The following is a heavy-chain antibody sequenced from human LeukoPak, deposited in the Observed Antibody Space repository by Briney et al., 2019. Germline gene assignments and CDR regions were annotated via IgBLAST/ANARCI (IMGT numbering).Heavy chain of an antibody. D-gene: IGHD4-23*01. CDR1: GGTFSSYA. CDR2: IIPIFGTA. Sequence: SVKISCKASGGTFSSYAISWVRQAPGQGLEWMGGIIPIFGTANYAQKFQGRVTITTDESTSTAYMELSSLRSEDTAVYYCARDKDYGGNFGTFDYWGQGTLVTVSS. V-gene: IGHV1-69*05. J-gene: IGHJ4*02. CDR3: ARDKDYGGNFGTFDY.